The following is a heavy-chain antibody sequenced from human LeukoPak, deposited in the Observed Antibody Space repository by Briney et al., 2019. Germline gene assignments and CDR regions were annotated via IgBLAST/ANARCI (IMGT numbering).Heavy chain of an antibody. CDR3: ARETYVAGGWGYYYMDV. D-gene: IGHD6-19*01. CDR1: GYTFTGYY. Sequence: GASVKVSCKASGYTFTGYYMHWVRQAPGQGLEWMGWINPNSGGTNYAQKFQGRVTTTRDTSISTAYMELSRLRSDDTAVYYCARETYVAGGWGYYYMDVWGKGTTVTISS. CDR2: INPNSGGT. V-gene: IGHV1-2*02. J-gene: IGHJ6*03.